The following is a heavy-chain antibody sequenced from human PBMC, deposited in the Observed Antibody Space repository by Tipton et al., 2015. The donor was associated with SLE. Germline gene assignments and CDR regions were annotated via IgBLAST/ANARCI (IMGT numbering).Heavy chain of an antibody. CDR3: ARGTNWGSYFDN. CDR2: IYTSRSP. D-gene: IGHD7-27*01. J-gene: IGHJ4*02. V-gene: IGHV4-4*07. Sequence: TLSLTCTVSGGSISSYYWSWIRQPAGKGLEWIGRIYTSRSPNYNPSLKSRVTMSVDTSKNQFSLKLSSVTAADTAVYYCARGTNWGSYFDNWGQGTLVTVSS. CDR1: GGSISSYY.